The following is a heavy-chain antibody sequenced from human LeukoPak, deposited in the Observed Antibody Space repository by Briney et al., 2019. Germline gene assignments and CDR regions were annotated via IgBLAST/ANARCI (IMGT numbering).Heavy chain of an antibody. J-gene: IGHJ4*02. Sequence: SETLSLTCAVYGGSFISGYYWTFIRQPPGKGLEWIGEIHHSGSTNYNPSLKSRVTISLDTSKNQFSLKLNSVTAADTALYYCASFRWAVGFECWGQGTLVTVSS. CDR1: GGSFISGYY. D-gene: IGHD6-13*01. V-gene: IGHV4-34*01. CDR2: IHHSGST. CDR3: ASFRWAVGFEC.